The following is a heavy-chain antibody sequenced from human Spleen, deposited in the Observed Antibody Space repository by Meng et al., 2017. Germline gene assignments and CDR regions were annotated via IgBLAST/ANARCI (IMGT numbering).Heavy chain of an antibody. D-gene: IGHD1-1*01. CDR2: AYYSGST. J-gene: IGHJ4*02. CDR3: VRENWKSTIDY. V-gene: IGHV4-39*02. Sequence: QLQLQESGPGLVKPSETLSLTCTVSGDSISSSTYCWGWIRQPPGKGLEWIGCAYYSGSTYYDPSLKSRVAVSVDTSKNQFSLILSSVTAADTAVYYCVRENWKSTIDYSGQGTLVTVSS. CDR1: GDSISSSTYC.